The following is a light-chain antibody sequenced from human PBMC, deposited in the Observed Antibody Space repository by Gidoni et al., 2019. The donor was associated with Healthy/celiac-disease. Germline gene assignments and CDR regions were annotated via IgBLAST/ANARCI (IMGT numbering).Light chain of an antibody. CDR2: AAS. CDR1: QGISRY. V-gene: IGKV1-9*01. CDR3: RQLNSYRFT. Sequence: DIQLTQSPSFLSASVGDRVTITYRASQGISRYLAWYQQKPGKSPKLLIYAASTLKSGVTSRFSGSGSETEFTLTISSLQPEEFATCYCRQLNSYRFTFGPGTKVEIK. J-gene: IGKJ3*01.